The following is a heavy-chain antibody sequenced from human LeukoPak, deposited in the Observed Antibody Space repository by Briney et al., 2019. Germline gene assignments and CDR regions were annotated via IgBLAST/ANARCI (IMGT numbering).Heavy chain of an antibody. Sequence: SETLSLTCAVYGGSFSGYYWSWIRQPPGKGLEWTGEINHSGSTNYNPSLKSRVTISVDTSKNQFSLKLSSVTAADTAVYYCARGRIAAQPNHWYFDLWGRGTLVTVSS. J-gene: IGHJ2*01. CDR1: GGSFSGYY. D-gene: IGHD6-13*01. CDR3: ARGRIAAQPNHWYFDL. V-gene: IGHV4-34*01. CDR2: INHSGST.